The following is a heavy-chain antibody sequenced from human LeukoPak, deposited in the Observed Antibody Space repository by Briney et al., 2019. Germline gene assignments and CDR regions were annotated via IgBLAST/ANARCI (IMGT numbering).Heavy chain of an antibody. CDR1: GGTFSSYA. Sequence: GASVKVSCKASGGTFSSYAISWVRQAPGQGLEWMGRIIPILGIANYAQMFQGRVTITADKSTSTAYMELSSLRSEDTAVYYCARGVAPAAMDYWGQGTLVTVSS. CDR2: IIPILGIA. CDR3: ARGVAPAAMDY. V-gene: IGHV1-69*04. D-gene: IGHD2-2*01. J-gene: IGHJ4*02.